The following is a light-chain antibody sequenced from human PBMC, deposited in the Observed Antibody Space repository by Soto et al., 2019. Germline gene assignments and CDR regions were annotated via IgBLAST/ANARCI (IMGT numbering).Light chain of an antibody. CDR2: DVS. V-gene: IGLV2-11*01. Sequence: QSVLTQPRSVSGSPGQSVTISCTGTSSDVGGYNYVSWYQQHPGKAPKLMIYDVSKRPSGVPDRFSGSKSGNTASLTISGLQAEDEADYYCCSYAGSYPWVFGGGTKGTVL. CDR3: CSYAGSYPWV. J-gene: IGLJ3*02. CDR1: SSDVGGYNY.